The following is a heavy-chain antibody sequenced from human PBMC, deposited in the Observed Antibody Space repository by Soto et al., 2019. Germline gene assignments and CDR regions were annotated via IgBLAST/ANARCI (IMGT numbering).Heavy chain of an antibody. D-gene: IGHD3-10*01. J-gene: IGHJ4*02. CDR1: GGSISSSSYY. V-gene: IGHV4-39*07. CDR3: ARDGRRGYYGSGSYYKGIDY. CDR2: IYYSGST. Sequence: SETLSLTCTVSGGSISSSSYYWGWIRQPPGKGLEWIGSIYYSGSTYYNPSLKSRVTISVDTSMNQFSLKLSSVTAADTAVYYCARDGRRGYYGSGSYYKGIDYWGQGTLVTVSS.